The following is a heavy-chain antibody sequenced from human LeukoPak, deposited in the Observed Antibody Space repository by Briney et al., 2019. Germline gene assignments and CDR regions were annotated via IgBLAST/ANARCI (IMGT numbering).Heavy chain of an antibody. V-gene: IGHV4-59*01. D-gene: IGHD2-8*02. CDR1: GGSLSSYY. Sequence: PSETLSLTCTVPGGSLSSYYWSWIRPPPGKGLEWIGYIYYSGSTNYNPSLKSRVTISVDTSKNQFSLKLSSVTAADTAVYYCARADCTGGVCYTNWYFDLWGRGTLVTVSS. CDR3: ARADCTGGVCYTNWYFDL. CDR2: IYYSGST. J-gene: IGHJ2*01.